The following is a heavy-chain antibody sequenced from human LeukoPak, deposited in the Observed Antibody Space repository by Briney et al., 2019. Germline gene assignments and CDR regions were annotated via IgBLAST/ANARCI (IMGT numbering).Heavy chain of an antibody. CDR2: INPNSGGT. J-gene: IGHJ5*02. CDR1: GYTFTGYY. V-gene: IGHV1-2*02. CDR3: ARAEKSYDFWSGYYIGNWFDP. Sequence: ASVKVSCKASGYTFTGYYMHWVRQAPGQGLEWMGWINPNSGGTNYAQKFQGRVTMTRDTSISTAYMELSRLRSDDTAVYYCARAEKSYDFWSGYYIGNWFDPWGQGTLVTVSS. D-gene: IGHD3-3*01.